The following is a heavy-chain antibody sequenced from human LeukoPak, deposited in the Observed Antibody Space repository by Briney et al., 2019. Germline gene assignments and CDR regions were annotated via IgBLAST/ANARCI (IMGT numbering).Heavy chain of an antibody. CDR2: IRYDGRNK. V-gene: IGHV3-30*02. J-gene: IGHJ5*02. D-gene: IGHD3-22*01. Sequence: QTGGSLRLSCAASGFTFSTYGMHWVRQAPGEGLEWVAFIRYDGRNKYYADSVKGRFTISRDNSKNTLCLQMNSLRAEDTAVYYCAKDLRRGDSSDNWFDPWGQGTLVTVSS. CDR3: AKDLRRGDSSDNWFDP. CDR1: GFTFSTYG.